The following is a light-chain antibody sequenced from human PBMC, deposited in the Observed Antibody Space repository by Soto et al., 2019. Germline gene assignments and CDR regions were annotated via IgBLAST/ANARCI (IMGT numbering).Light chain of an antibody. CDR2: GAS. Sequence: EIVMTQSPATLSVSPGERATLSCRASQSVSSNLAWYQPKPGQAPRLLIYGASTRATGIPARFSGSGSGTEFTLTISSLQSEDFAVYYCQQSNNWPPWTFGQGTKVEIK. V-gene: IGKV3-15*01. CDR3: QQSNNWPPWT. CDR1: QSVSSN. J-gene: IGKJ1*01.